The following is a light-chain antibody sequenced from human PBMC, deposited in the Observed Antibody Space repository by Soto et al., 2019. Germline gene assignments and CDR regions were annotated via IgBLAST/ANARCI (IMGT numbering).Light chain of an antibody. Sequence: DIQMTQSPSTVSASVGDRITITCRASQSINTWLAWYRQRPGEAPQLLIYDGSTLAMGVPSRFSGSVSGTDFTRSISMLHPDDFATFYCQKYQTYSRTFCQGTKVAVK. CDR1: QSINTW. CDR3: QKYQTYSRT. V-gene: IGKV1-5*01. J-gene: IGKJ1*01. CDR2: DGS.